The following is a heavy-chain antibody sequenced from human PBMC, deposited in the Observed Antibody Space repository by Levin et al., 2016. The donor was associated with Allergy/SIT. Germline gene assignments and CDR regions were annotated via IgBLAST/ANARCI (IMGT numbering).Heavy chain of an antibody. Sequence: ASVKVSCKASGYIFSNYGFSWVRQAPGQGLEWMGWISASSGDTKYAQKFEGRVTMTTDTSTTTAYLEVRSLTSDDTAVYYCAKDVGPIALASEPWGQGTLVTVSS. J-gene: IGHJ5*02. V-gene: IGHV1-18*01. CDR2: ISASSGDT. D-gene: IGHD2-15*01. CDR1: GYIFSNYG. CDR3: AKDVGPIALASEP.